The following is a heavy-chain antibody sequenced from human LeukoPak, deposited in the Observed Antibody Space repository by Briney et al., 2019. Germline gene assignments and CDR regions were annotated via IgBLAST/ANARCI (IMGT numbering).Heavy chain of an antibody. Sequence: SETLSPTCTVSGGSIGTYYWSWVRRSPGTGLEWIGYIYVTGTRYNPYLQSRVTISVDRSRNQFFLKMTSVTAADTAVYYCARHIGGGIEDMDVWGRGTKVTVSS. J-gene: IGHJ6*03. D-gene: IGHD3-16*02. CDR3: ARHIGGGIEDMDV. V-gene: IGHV4-59*08. CDR1: GGSIGTYY. CDR2: IYVTGT.